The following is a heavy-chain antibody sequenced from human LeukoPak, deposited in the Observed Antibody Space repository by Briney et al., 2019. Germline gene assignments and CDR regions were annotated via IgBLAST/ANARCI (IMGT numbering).Heavy chain of an antibody. V-gene: IGHV1-18*01. CDR1: GYTFTSYG. J-gene: IGHJ4*02. CDR3: ARDRGRSSWPYYFDY. CDR2: ISAYNGNT. D-gene: IGHD6-13*01. Sequence: GASVKVSCKASGYTFTSYGISWVRQAPGQGLEWMGWISAYNGNTNYAQKLQGRVTMTTDTSTNTAYMELRSLRSDDTAVYYCARDRGRSSWPYYFDYWGQETLVTVSS.